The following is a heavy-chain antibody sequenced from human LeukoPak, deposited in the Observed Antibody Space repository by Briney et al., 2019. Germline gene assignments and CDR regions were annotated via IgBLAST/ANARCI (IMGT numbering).Heavy chain of an antibody. J-gene: IGHJ6*03. V-gene: IGHV4-59*01. D-gene: IGHD1-14*01. CDR2: IYYSDST. CDR1: GGSINNYF. Sequence: SETLSLSCTVSGGSINNYFWSWIRQPPGKGLECIAYIYYSDSTNYNPSLKSRVTVSVDTSKNQFSLKLSSVTAADTAVYYCARFPGGAEYRHYYYMDVWGTGTTVTVSS. CDR3: ARFPGGAEYRHYYYMDV.